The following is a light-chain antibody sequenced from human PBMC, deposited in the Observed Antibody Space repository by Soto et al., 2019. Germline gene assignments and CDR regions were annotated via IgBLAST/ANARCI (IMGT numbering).Light chain of an antibody. Sequence: QSVLTQPASVSGSPGQSITISCTGTSSDIGRYNYVSWYQQYPGKAPKFMIYDVSNRPSGVSNRFSGSKSGNTASLTISGLQAEDEADYYCSSYIXSSTYVFGTGTKVT. J-gene: IGLJ1*01. CDR2: DVS. CDR3: SSYIXSSTYV. CDR1: SSDIGRYNY. V-gene: IGLV2-14*01.